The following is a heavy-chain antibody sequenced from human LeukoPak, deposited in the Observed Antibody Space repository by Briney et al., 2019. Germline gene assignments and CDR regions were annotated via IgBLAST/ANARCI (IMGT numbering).Heavy chain of an antibody. J-gene: IGHJ6*03. CDR2: ISSSSSTI. Sequence: WVGEASRKRLEWVSYISSSSSTIYYADSVKGRFTISRDNAKNSLYLQMNSLRAEDTAVYYCARGKIYYYYMDVWGKGTTVTVSS. CDR3: ARGKIYYYYMDV. V-gene: IGHV3-48*04.